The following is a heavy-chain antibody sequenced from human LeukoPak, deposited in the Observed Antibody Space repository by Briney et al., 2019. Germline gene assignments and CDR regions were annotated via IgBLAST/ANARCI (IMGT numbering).Heavy chain of an antibody. CDR3: ARDQMGMNWFDP. D-gene: IGHD1-26*01. Sequence: AETLSLTCTVSGGSISSYYWSWIRQPPGKGLEWIGYIYYSGSTNYNPSLKSRGTISVDTSKNQFSLKLSSVTAADTAVYYCARDQMGMNWFDPWGQGTLVIVSS. V-gene: IGHV4-59*01. CDR2: IYYSGST. CDR1: GGSISSYY. J-gene: IGHJ5*02.